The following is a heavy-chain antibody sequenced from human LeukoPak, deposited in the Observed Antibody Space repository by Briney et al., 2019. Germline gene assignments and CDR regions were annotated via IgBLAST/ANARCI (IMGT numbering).Heavy chain of an antibody. CDR3: ARLTRLSTSPDRYYLDY. J-gene: IGHJ4*02. CDR1: GGSISSYY. V-gene: IGHV4-4*09. CDR2: IYTSGGT. Sequence: LSETLSLTCTVSGGSISSYYWSWIRQPPGKGLEWIGYIYTSGGTNYIPSLKGRVTISIGTSKNQFSLKLSSVTAADSAVYYCARLTRLSTSPDRYYLDYWGQGTLVTVSS. D-gene: IGHD6-6*01.